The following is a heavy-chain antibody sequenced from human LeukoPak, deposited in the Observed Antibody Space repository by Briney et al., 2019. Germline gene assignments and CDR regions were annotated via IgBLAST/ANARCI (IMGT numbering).Heavy chain of an antibody. CDR3: AWGDTRYYYYGMDV. CDR2: INHSGST. J-gene: IGHJ6*02. CDR1: GGSISSYY. V-gene: IGHV4-34*01. Sequence: SETLSLTCTVSGGSISSYYWSWIRQPPGKGLEWIGEINHSGSTNYNPSLKSRVTISVDTSKNQFSLKLSSVTAADTAVYYCAWGDTRYYYYGMDVWGQGTTVTVSS. D-gene: IGHD5-18*01.